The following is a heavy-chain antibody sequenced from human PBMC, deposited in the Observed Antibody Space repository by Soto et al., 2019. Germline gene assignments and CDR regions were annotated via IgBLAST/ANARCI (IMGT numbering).Heavy chain of an antibody. V-gene: IGHV2-5*02. CDR3: ARNAEYYTSAHYRN. D-gene: IGHD3-22*01. CDR2: IYWDDDK. Sequence: QITLKESGPTLVKPTQTLTLTCSFPGFSLTTREVGVGWIRQPPGKALEWLALIYWDDDKRYNPSLKSRLAITKDTSKNQVVLTMTNMDPVDTATYYCARNAEYYTSAHYRNWGQGTLVTVSS. J-gene: IGHJ4*02. CDR1: GFSLTTREVG.